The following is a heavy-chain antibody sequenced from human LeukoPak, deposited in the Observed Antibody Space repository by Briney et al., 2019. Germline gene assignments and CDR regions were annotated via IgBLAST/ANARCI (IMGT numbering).Heavy chain of an antibody. Sequence: ETLSLTCTVSGGSISRSNHYWGWIRQPPGKGLEWIGSISNSGSTFNNPSLKSRVTISVDTSKNQFSLKLSSVTAADTAVYYCARHKGRITMVRGRMWYYGMDVWGQGTTVTVSS. CDR3: ARHKGRITMVRGRMWYYGMDV. J-gene: IGHJ6*02. CDR2: ISNSGST. CDR1: GGSISRSNHY. V-gene: IGHV4-39*01. D-gene: IGHD3-10*01.